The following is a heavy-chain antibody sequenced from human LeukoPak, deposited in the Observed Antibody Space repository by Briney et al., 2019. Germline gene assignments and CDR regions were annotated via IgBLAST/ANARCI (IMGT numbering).Heavy chain of an antibody. D-gene: IGHD3-22*01. J-gene: IGHJ4*02. CDR1: GGSISSYY. CDR3: ARARSDSSGYSPYFDY. CDR2: IYYSGST. Sequence: SETLSLTCTVSGGSISSYYWSWIRQPPGKGLEWIGYIYYSGSTNYNPSLKSRVTISVDTSKNQFSLKLSSVTAADTAVYYCARARSDSSGYSPYFDYWGQGTLVTVSS. V-gene: IGHV4-59*01.